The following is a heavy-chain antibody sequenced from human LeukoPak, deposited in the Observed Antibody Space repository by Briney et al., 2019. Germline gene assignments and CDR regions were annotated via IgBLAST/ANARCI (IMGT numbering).Heavy chain of an antibody. Sequence: SETLSLTCNVSGGSISSITHYWDWIRQPPGKGLEWIGSIYHSGSTYYNSSLKSRLTISVDTTKSQFSLRLSSVTAADTAVYYCARRQYYYDSTHYSSSYWYFDLWGRGTLVTVSS. J-gene: IGHJ2*01. CDR1: GGSISSITHY. CDR3: ARRQYYYDSTHYSSSYWYFDL. CDR2: IYHSGST. D-gene: IGHD3-22*01. V-gene: IGHV4-39*01.